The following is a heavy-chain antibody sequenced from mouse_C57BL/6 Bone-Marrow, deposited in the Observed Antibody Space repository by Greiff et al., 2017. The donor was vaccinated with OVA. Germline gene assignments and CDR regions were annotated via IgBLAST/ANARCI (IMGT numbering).Heavy chain of an antibody. CDR3: ARHEDGYYASYFDY. CDR2: IYPGDGDT. CDR1: GYAFSSSW. Sequence: QVQLQQSGPELVKPGASVKISCKASGYAFSSSWMNWVKQRPGKGLEWIGRIYPGDGDTNYNGKFKGKATLTAAKSSSTAYMQLSSLTSEDSAVYVCARHEDGYYASYFDYGGQGTTLTVSS. J-gene: IGHJ2*01. D-gene: IGHD2-3*01. V-gene: IGHV1-82*01.